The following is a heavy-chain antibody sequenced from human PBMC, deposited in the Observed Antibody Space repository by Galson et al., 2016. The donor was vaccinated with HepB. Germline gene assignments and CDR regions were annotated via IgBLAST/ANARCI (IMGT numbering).Heavy chain of an antibody. D-gene: IGHD3-10*01. Sequence: TLSLTCTVSGDSINSGGYYWSWIRQHPGKGLEWIGFIYYSGTTHYNPPLPGRVTMSVDTSKNQFSLNLSSVTAADTAVYFCARGARGSIWFEGFDYWGQGSLVTVSS. CDR3: ARGARGSIWFEGFDY. CDR2: IYYSGTT. CDR1: GDSINSGGYY. V-gene: IGHV4-31*03. J-gene: IGHJ4*02.